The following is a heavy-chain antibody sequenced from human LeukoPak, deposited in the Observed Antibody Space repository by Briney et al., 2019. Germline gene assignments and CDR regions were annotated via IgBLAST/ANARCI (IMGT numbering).Heavy chain of an antibody. Sequence: SETLSLTCTVSGGSISPYYWSWIRQTAGKGLEWIGRSSTSGSTNFNPSLKSRVTMSIDTSKNQFSLKVTSVTAADTAVYYCARGGRWFDPWGQGTLVTVSS. CDR3: ARGGRWFDP. V-gene: IGHV4-4*07. CDR1: GGSISPYY. J-gene: IGHJ5*02. CDR2: SSTSGST.